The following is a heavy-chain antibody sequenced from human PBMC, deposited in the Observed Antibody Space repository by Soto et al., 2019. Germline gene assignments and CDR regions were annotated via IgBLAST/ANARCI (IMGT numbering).Heavy chain of an antibody. CDR1: GGSISSGGYY. J-gene: IGHJ3*02. CDR3: ARAVLPAERGAFDI. Sequence: QVQLQESGPGLVKPSQTLSLTCTVSGGSISSGGYYWSWIRQHPGKRLEWIGYIYYSGSTYYNPSQKSRVTISVDTSKNQFSLKLSSVTAADTAVYYCARAVLPAERGAFDIWGQGTMVTVSS. CDR2: IYYSGST. D-gene: IGHD2-2*01. V-gene: IGHV4-31*03.